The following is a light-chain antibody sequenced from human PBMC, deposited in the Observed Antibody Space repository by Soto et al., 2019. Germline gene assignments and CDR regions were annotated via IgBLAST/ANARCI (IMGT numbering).Light chain of an antibody. V-gene: IGLV2-14*01. CDR1: SSDVGGYND. Sequence: QSVLTQPASVSGSPGQSITISCTVTSSDVGGYNDVSWYQQHPGKAPKLMIYEVSNRPSGVSNRFSGSKSGNTASLTISGLQAEDEADYYCSSYTSSSTLLYVFGTGTKLTVL. CDR2: EVS. J-gene: IGLJ1*01. CDR3: SSYTSSSTLLYV.